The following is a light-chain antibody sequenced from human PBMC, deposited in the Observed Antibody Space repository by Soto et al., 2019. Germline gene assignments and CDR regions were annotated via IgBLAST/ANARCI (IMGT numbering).Light chain of an antibody. J-gene: IGKJ2*01. CDR3: QQLNSYPYT. CDR1: QGISSY. CDR2: SAS. V-gene: IGKV1-9*01. Sequence: DIQLTQSPSFLSASVGGRVTITCRASQGISSYLAWYQQKPGKAPKLLIYSASTLQSGVPSRFSGGGSGTEFTLTISRLQPEDFATYYCQQLNSYPYTFGQGTKLEIK.